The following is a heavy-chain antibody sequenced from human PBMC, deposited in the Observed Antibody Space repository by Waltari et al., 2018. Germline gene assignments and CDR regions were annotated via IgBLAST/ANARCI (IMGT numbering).Heavy chain of an antibody. V-gene: IGHV4-4*02. CDR2: IYHSGST. Sequence: QVQLQESGPGLVKPSGTLSLTCAVSGGSISSSNWWSWVRQPPGKGLEWIGEIYHSGSTNDNPSLKSRVTISVDKSKNQFSLKLSSVTAADTAVYYCARVGLTDFWSGYYYYYGMDVWGQGTTVTVSS. D-gene: IGHD3-3*01. J-gene: IGHJ6*02. CDR3: ARVGLTDFWSGYYYYYGMDV. CDR1: GGSISSSNW.